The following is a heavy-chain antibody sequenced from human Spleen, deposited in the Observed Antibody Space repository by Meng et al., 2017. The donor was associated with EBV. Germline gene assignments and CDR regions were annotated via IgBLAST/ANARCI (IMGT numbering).Heavy chain of an antibody. CDR2: IYHSGST. CDR1: GGSISTSNW. D-gene: IGHD4-17*01. V-gene: IGHV4-4*02. J-gene: IGHJ4*02. Sequence: QVPLQEWGPGLVTPSGTLSLSCTVSGGSISTSNWWSWVRQPPGKGLEWIGEIYHSGSTNYNPSLKSRVTISVDKSKNQFSLKLTSVTAADTAVYYCARDPYRDPTPLDYWGQGTLVTVSS. CDR3: ARDPYRDPTPLDY.